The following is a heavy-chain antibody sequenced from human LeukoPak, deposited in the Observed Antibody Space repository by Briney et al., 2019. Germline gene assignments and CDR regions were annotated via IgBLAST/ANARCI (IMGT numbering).Heavy chain of an antibody. D-gene: IGHD6-13*01. CDR3: ARDAPQVPAAGVLAS. CDR1: GFTFSSYA. CDR2: ISGSGDTT. Sequence: PGGSLRLSCVASGFTFSSYAMSWVRQAPGKGLEWVSTISGSGDTTYYANSVKGRFTFSRDISKNTLYLQMNGLRVADTAMYYCARDAPQVPAAGVLASWGQGTLVIVSS. J-gene: IGHJ5*02. V-gene: IGHV3-23*01.